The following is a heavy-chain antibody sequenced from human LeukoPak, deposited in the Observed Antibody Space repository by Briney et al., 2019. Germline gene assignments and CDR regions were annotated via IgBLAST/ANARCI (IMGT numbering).Heavy chain of an antibody. CDR1: GFTFSSYW. Sequence: GGSLRLSCAASGFTFSSYWMHWVRQGPGKGLVWVSRINSDGSSTNYADSVRGRFTISRDNAENTLYLQMNSLRVEDTVVYYCARRVVVAAAPYYFDYWGQGTLVTVSS. V-gene: IGHV3-74*01. D-gene: IGHD2-2*01. J-gene: IGHJ4*02. CDR3: ARRVVVAAAPYYFDY. CDR2: INSDGSST.